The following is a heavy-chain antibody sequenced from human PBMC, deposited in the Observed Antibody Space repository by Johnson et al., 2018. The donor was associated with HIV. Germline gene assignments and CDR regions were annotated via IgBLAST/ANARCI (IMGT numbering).Heavy chain of an antibody. J-gene: IGHJ3*02. CDR3: ARGEGSGWHLAGAFDI. CDR2: INWNGGST. D-gene: IGHD6-19*01. V-gene: IGHV3-20*04. Sequence: VHLVESGGGLVQPGGSLRLSCAASGFTVSYNYMNWVRQAPGKGLEWVSGINWNGGSTGYADSVKGRFTISRDNAKNSLYLQMNSLRAEDTAVYYCARGEGSGWHLAGAFDIWGQGTMVTVSS. CDR1: GFTVSYNY.